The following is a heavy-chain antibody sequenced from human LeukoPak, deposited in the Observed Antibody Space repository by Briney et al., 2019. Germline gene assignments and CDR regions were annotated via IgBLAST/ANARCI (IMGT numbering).Heavy chain of an antibody. D-gene: IGHD1-1*01. CDR3: TTALNINFHF. CDR1: GFMFSSYA. Sequence: GGSLRLSCAASGFMFSSYAMNWVRQVPGKGLEWASTISNTGASTYYADSVKGRFTISRDNAKKTLYLQMNSLRVEDTALYYCTTALNINFHFWGQGTLVTVSS. J-gene: IGHJ4*02. V-gene: IGHV3-23*01. CDR2: ISNTGAST.